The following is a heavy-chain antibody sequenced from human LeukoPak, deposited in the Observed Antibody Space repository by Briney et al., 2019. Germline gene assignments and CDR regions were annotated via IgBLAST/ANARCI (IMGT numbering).Heavy chain of an antibody. J-gene: IGHJ4*02. CDR3: ARGVEYCDFWSGYYKAYYFDY. CDR1: GGSFSGYY. V-gene: IGHV4-34*01. D-gene: IGHD3-3*01. CDR2: INHSGST. Sequence: SETLSLTCAVYGGSFSGYYWSWIRQPPGKGLEWIGEINHSGSTNYHPSLKSRVTISVDTSKNQFSLKLSSVTAADTAVYYCARGVEYCDFWSGYYKAYYFDYWGQGTLVTVSS.